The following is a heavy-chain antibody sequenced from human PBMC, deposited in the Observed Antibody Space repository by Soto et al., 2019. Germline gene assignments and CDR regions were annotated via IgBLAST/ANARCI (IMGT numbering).Heavy chain of an antibody. V-gene: IGHV3-30-3*01. CDR2: ISYDGSNK. CDR3: ARDTSLRLKDFDY. CDR1: GFTFSSYA. Sequence: QVQLVESGGGVVQPGRSLRLSCAASGFTFSSYAMHWVRQAPGKGLEWVAVISYDGSNKYYADSVKGRFTISRDNSKNTLYLQMNSLRAEDTAVYYCARDTSLRLKDFDYWGQGTLVTVSS. J-gene: IGHJ4*02. D-gene: IGHD2-2*01.